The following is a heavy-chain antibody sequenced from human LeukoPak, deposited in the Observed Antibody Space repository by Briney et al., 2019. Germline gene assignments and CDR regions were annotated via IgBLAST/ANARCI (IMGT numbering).Heavy chain of an antibody. D-gene: IGHD3-16*01. J-gene: IGHJ4*02. CDR1: GFTFDDYA. CDR2: ISGDGGST. V-gene: IGHV3-43*02. Sequence: QPGGSLRLSCAASGFTFDDYAMHWVRHAPGKGLEWVSLISGDGGSTYYADSVKGRFTISRDNSKNSLYLQMNSLGTEDTALYYCAKEAGGGSDYWGQGTLVTVSS. CDR3: AKEAGGGSDY.